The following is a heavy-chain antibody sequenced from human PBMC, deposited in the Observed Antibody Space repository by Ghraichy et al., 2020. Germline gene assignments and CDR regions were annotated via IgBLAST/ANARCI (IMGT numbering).Heavy chain of an antibody. Sequence: SQTLSLTCTVSGGSISSYYWSWIRQPAGKGLEWIGRIYTSGSTNYNPSLKSRVTMSVDTSKNQFSLKLSSVTAADTAVYYCARGKGYSSGWYSPYYFDYWGQGTLVTVSS. CDR2: IYTSGST. D-gene: IGHD6-19*01. CDR3: ARGKGYSSGWYSPYYFDY. CDR1: GGSISSYY. V-gene: IGHV4-4*07. J-gene: IGHJ4*02.